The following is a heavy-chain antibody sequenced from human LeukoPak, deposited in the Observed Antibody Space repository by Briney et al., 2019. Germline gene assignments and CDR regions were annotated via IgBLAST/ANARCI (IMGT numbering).Heavy chain of an antibody. CDR2: IYFSGST. D-gene: IGHD2-2*01. CDR3: ARAQLSRPDFDY. Sequence: PSETLSLTCTVSGGSISSDYWSWIRQPPGKGLEWIGYIYFSGSTNYNPSLKSRVTISVDTSKNQFSLKLSSVTAADTAVYYCARAQLSRPDFDYWGQGTLVTVSS. J-gene: IGHJ4*02. CDR1: GGSISSDY. V-gene: IGHV4-59*01.